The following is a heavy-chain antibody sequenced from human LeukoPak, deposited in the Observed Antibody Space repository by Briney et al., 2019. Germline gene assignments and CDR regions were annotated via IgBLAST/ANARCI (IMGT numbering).Heavy chain of an antibody. CDR1: GYSISSGYY. Sequence: SETLSLTCTVSGYSISSGYYWGWIRQPPGKGLEWIGSIYHSGSTYYNPSLKSRVTISVDTSKNQFSLKLSSVTAADTAVYYCAGWLRGYSGYDYWYFDLWGRGTLVTVSS. D-gene: IGHD5-12*01. J-gene: IGHJ2*01. CDR2: IYHSGST. CDR3: AGWLRGYSGYDYWYFDL. V-gene: IGHV4-38-2*02.